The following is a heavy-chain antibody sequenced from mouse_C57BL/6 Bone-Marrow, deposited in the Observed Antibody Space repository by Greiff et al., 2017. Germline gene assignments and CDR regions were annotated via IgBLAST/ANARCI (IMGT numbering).Heavy chain of an antibody. J-gene: IGHJ3*01. V-gene: IGHV5-17*01. CDR2: ISSGSSTI. CDR1: GFTFSDYG. Sequence: EVKLVESGGGLVKPGGSLKLSCAASGFTFSDYGMHWVRQAPEKGLEWVAYISSGSSTIYYADTVKGRFTISRDNAKNTLFLQMTSLRSEDTAMYYCARRVPGFAYWGQGTLVTVSA. CDR3: ARRVPGFAY.